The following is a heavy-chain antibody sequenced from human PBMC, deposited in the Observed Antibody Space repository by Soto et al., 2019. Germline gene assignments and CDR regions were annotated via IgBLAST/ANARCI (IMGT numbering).Heavy chain of an antibody. CDR3: ARHTGGDGYYFDY. CDR1: GGSISSSSYY. CDR2: IYYSGST. V-gene: IGHV4-39*01. J-gene: IGHJ4*02. D-gene: IGHD4-17*01. Sequence: SETLSLTCTVSGGSISSSSYYWGWIRQPPGKGLEWIGSIYYSGSTYYNPSLKSRVTISVEPSRNQFSLKLSSVTATDTAVYYCARHTGGDGYYFDYWGQGTLVTVSS.